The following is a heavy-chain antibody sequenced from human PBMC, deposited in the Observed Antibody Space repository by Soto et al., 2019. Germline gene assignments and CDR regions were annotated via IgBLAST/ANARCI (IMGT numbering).Heavy chain of an antibody. D-gene: IGHD3-10*01. Sequence: QVQLVESGGGVVQPGRSLRLSCAASGFMFSGFGMHWVRQAPGKGLQWVAGISKDGSKKYYADSVKGRFTISRDNSKKTLSLQMNSMRPDDTAVYYCANPSGYYFGLGSHDEASDMWGQGTVVNV. J-gene: IGHJ6*01. V-gene: IGHV3-30*18. CDR3: ANPSGYYFGLGSHDEASDM. CDR2: ISKDGSKK. CDR1: GFMFSGFG.